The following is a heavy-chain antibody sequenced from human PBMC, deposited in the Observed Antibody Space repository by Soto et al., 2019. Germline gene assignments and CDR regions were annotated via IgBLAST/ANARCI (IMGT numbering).Heavy chain of an antibody. CDR2: IYYSGST. D-gene: IGHD3-3*01. J-gene: IGHJ6*02. CDR1: GGSISSYY. CDR3: ARGRSGYYYYGMDV. V-gene: IGHV4-59*01. Sequence: SETLSLTLTVSGGSISSYYWNWIRQPPGKGLEWIGYIYYSGSTNYNPSLKSRVTISVDTAKNQFSLKLSSVTAADTAVYYCARGRSGYYYYGMDVGGQGTTVTVSS.